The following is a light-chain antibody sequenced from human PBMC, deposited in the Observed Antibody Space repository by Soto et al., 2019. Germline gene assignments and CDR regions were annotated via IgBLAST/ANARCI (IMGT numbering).Light chain of an antibody. CDR3: SSYTTSNTRQIV. V-gene: IGLV2-14*03. CDR1: SGDVGGYNY. CDR2: DVS. J-gene: IGLJ1*01. Sequence: QSVLTQPPSASGSPGQSVTISCTGTSGDVGGYNYVSWYQHHPGKAPKLIVYDVSNRPSGVSIRFSGSKSDNTASLTISGLQPEDEADYHCSSYTTSNTRQIVFGTGTKVTVL.